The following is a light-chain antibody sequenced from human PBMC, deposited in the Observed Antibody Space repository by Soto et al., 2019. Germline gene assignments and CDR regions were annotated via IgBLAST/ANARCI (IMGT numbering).Light chain of an antibody. V-gene: IGKV1-9*01. CDR3: QYLNGAPTIT. Sequence: DIHLTQSPSILSASVGDRVTLTCRASQDVSDFLAWYQHAPGKAPNLLIYGGYTLQSGVPSRFSGSGSGTEFSLTITSLQHEDFATYYCQYLNGAPTITFGQGTRLEIK. J-gene: IGKJ5*01. CDR2: GGY. CDR1: QDVSDF.